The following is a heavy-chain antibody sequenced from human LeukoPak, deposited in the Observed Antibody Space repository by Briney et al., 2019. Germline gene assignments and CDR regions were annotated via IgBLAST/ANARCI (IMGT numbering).Heavy chain of an antibody. V-gene: IGHV4-34*01. CDR3: ASSRITIFGVVWLNWFDP. CDR1: GGALRGYY. J-gene: IGHJ5*02. CDR2: KNHSGST. D-gene: IGHD3-3*01. Sequence: SETPSLTLAVYGGALRGYYWGWIRQPPRKGVEWVGEKNHSGSTSYNPSLKSRVTISVDTSKNQFSLKLSSVTAADTAVYYCASSRITIFGVVWLNWFDPWGQGTLVTVSS.